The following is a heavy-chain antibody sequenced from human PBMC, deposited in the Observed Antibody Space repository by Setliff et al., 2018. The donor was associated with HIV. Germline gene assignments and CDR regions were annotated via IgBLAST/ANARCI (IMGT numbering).Heavy chain of an antibody. CDR3: ASHAKTVDTGLFDY. CDR2: INPTAGST. CDR1: GYNFDFHY. J-gene: IGHJ4*02. V-gene: IGHV1-46*02. Sequence: ASVKASCKSSGYNFDFHYVHWVRQAPGQGFEWLGVINPTAGSTTLEQKFQGRLTLTRDASTETVYMELTSLRSGDTAVYYCASHAKTVDTGLFDYWGQGTQVTVSS. D-gene: IGHD3-9*01.